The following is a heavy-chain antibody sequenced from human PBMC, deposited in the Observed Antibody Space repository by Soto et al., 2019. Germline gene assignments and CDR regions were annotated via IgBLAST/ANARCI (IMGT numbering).Heavy chain of an antibody. CDR2: IYYSGST. J-gene: IGHJ4*02. Sequence: SETLSLTCTVSGGSISSSSYYWGWIRQPPGKGLEWIGSIYYSGSTYYNPSLKSRVTISVDTSKNQFSLKLSSVTAADTAVYYCARSTTFDYGSGSYYAFGYWGQGTLVTVSS. CDR1: GGSISSSSYY. V-gene: IGHV4-39*01. D-gene: IGHD3-10*01. CDR3: ARSTTFDYGSGSYYAFGY.